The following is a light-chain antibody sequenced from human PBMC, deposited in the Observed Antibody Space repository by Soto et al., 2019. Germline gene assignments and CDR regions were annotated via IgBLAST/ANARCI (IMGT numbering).Light chain of an antibody. CDR3: TSYASSSSHVV. CDR2: DVN. CDR1: SSDIGGYDY. Sequence: QSALTQPASVSGSPGQSITLSCTGTSSDIGGYDYVSWYQRHPGKAPKLIIYDVNNRPSGVSNRFSGSKSGNTASLTISGLQAEDEADYYSTSYASSSSHVVFGGGTKLTVL. V-gene: IGLV2-14*01. J-gene: IGLJ2*01.